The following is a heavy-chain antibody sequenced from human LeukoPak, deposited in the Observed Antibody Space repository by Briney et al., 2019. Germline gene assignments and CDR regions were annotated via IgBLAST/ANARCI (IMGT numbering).Heavy chain of an antibody. J-gene: IGHJ6*02. D-gene: IGHD4-17*01. CDR1: GYTFTSYD. Sequence: ASVKVSCKASGYTFTSYDINWVRQATGQGLEWMGWMNPNSGNTGYAQKFQGRVTMTRNTSISTAYMELSRLRSDDTAVYYCARDPYSSNAKGLYGGMDVWGQGTTVTVSS. CDR3: ARDPYSSNAKGLYGGMDV. CDR2: MNPNSGNT. V-gene: IGHV1-8*01.